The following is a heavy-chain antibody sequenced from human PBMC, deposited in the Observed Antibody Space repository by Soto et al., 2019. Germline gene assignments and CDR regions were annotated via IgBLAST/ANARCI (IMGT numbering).Heavy chain of an antibody. D-gene: IGHD3-10*01. Sequence: QVQLVQSGAEVKKPGSSVKVSCKASGGTFSRYTINWVRQAPGQGLEWMGRIIPIAAIANYTQKFQGRVTITVYKSSTTAYMELSSLRSDDTAVYYCARGSTIVRGAPSWFDPWGQGTLVTVSS. J-gene: IGHJ5*02. CDR3: ARGSTIVRGAPSWFDP. CDR2: IIPIAAIA. CDR1: GGTFSRYT. V-gene: IGHV1-69*02.